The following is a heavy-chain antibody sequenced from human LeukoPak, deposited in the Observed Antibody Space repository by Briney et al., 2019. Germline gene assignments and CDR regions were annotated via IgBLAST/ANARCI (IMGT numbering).Heavy chain of an antibody. CDR2: IRSKAYGGTT. V-gene: IGHV3-49*04. CDR1: GFSFSDHY. Sequence: GGSLRLSYTASGFSFSDHYMDWVRPAPGKGLEWGGCIRSKAYGGTTEYAASVKGRFTISRDDPKSIAYLQMNSLKTEDTAVYYCTSRSTKLRFLDPTAYYYYMDVWGKGTTVTVSS. D-gene: IGHD3-3*01. J-gene: IGHJ6*03. CDR3: TSRSTKLRFLDPTAYYYYMDV.